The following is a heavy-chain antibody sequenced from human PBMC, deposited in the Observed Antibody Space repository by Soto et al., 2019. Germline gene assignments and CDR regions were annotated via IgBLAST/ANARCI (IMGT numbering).Heavy chain of an antibody. J-gene: IGHJ6*02. CDR2: ISSSSSYI. CDR1: GFTFSSYS. D-gene: IGHD2-2*01. V-gene: IGHV3-21*01. CDR3: ARGFGVVVPAAPPYYYYYGMDV. Sequence: LRLSCAASGFTFSSYSMNWVRQAPGKGLEWVSSISSSSSYIYYADSVKGRFTISRDNAKNSLYLQMNSLRAEDTAVYYCARGFGVVVPAAPPYYYYYGMDVWGQGTTVTVSS.